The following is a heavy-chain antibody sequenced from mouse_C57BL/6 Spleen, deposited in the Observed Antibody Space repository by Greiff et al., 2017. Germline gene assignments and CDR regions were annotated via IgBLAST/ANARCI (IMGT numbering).Heavy chain of an antibody. V-gene: IGHV1-61*01. CDR2: IYPSDSET. D-gene: IGHD2-1*01. J-gene: IGHJ2*01. Sequence: QVQLQQPGAELVRPGSSVKLSCKASGYTFTSYWMDWVKQRPGQGLEWIGNIYPSDSETHYNQKFKDKATLTVDKSASTAYMQLSSLTSEDSAVYYCARYGNYFDYWGQGTTLTVSS. CDR3: ARYGNYFDY. CDR1: GYTFTSYW.